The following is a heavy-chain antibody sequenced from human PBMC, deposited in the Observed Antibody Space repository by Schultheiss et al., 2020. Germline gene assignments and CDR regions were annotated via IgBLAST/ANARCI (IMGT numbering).Heavy chain of an antibody. CDR1: GFTFSSYA. D-gene: IGHD3-22*01. V-gene: IGHV3-23*01. J-gene: IGHJ4*02. CDR3: AKAGVVVITDFDY. CDR2: ISGSGGST. Sequence: WGSMRLSCAASGFTFSSYAMSWVRQAPGKGLEWVSAISGSGGSTYYADSVKGRFTISRYNSKNTLYLQMNSLRAEDTAVYYCAKAGVVVITDFDYWGQGTLVTVSS.